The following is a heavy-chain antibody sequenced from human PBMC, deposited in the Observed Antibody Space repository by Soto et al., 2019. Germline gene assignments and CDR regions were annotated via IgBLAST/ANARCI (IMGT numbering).Heavy chain of an antibody. CDR1: GYTFTSYA. CDR3: ARPRYDYGDYVWSWFDP. CDR2: INAGNGNT. D-gene: IGHD4-17*01. Sequence: GASVKVSCKASGYTFTSYAMHWVRQAPGQRFEWMGWINAGNGNTKYSQKFQGRVTITRDTSASTAYMELSSLRSEDTAVYYCARPRYDYGDYVWSWFDPWGQGTLVTVSS. J-gene: IGHJ5*02. V-gene: IGHV1-3*01.